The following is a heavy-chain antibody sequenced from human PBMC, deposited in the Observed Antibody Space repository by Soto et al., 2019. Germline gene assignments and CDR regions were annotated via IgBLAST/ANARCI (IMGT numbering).Heavy chain of an antibody. Sequence: ASVKVSCKVSGYTLTELSMHWVRQAPGKGLEWMGGFDPEDGETIYAQKFQGRVTMTEDTSTDTAYMELSSLRSEDTAVYYCATDLFRVRVTSLDYWGQGTLVTVSS. CDR1: GYTLTELS. D-gene: IGHD3-10*01. V-gene: IGHV1-24*01. CDR3: ATDLFRVRVTSLDY. J-gene: IGHJ4*02. CDR2: FDPEDGET.